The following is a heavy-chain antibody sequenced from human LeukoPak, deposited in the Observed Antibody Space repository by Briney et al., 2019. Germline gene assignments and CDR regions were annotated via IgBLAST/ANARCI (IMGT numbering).Heavy chain of an antibody. J-gene: IGHJ4*02. CDR3: GGRDFDY. D-gene: IGHD2-15*01. V-gene: IGHV4-39*01. CDR2: IYYSGST. Sequence: SETLSLTCTVSGGSISSSSYSWGWIRQPPGKGLEWIGSIYYSGSTYYNPSLKSRVTISVDTSKNQFSLKLSSVTAADTAVYYCGGRDFDYWGQGTLVTVSS. CDR1: GGSISSSSYS.